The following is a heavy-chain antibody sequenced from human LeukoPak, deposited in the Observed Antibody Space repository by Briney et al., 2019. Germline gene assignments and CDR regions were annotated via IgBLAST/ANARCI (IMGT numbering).Heavy chain of an antibody. J-gene: IGHJ4*02. CDR2: IKQDGSEK. CDR3: ARGRMRDLYFDIWRGKEYYFDN. Sequence: GGSLRLSCAASGFTFSSYWMSWVRQAPGKGLEWVSNIKQDGSEKYYVDSVRGRFTISRDNAKNSLYLQMNSLRADDTAVYYCARGRMRDLYFDIWRGKEYYFDNWGQGTLVTVSS. V-gene: IGHV3-7*03. CDR1: GFTFSSYW. D-gene: IGHD3-3*01.